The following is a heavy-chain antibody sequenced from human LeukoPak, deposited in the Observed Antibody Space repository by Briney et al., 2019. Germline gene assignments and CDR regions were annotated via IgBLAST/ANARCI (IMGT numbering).Heavy chain of an antibody. Sequence: PGGSLRLSCAASGFTFSSYAMHWDRQAPGKGLEWVAVISYDGSNKYYADSVKGRFTVSRDNSKNTVYLQMNSLRAEDTAVYYCARRGATVAGSIGAFDIWGQGTMVTVSS. CDR2: ISYDGSNK. J-gene: IGHJ3*02. CDR3: ARRGATVAGSIGAFDI. V-gene: IGHV3-30-3*01. CDR1: GFTFSSYA. D-gene: IGHD6-19*01.